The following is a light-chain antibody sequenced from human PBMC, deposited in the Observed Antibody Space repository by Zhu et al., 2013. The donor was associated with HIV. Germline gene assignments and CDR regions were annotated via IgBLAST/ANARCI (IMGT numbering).Light chain of an antibody. CDR1: QSISSW. J-gene: IGKJ2*01. CDR2: DAS. Sequence: DIQMTQSPSTLSASVGDRVTITCRASQSISSWSAWYQQKPGKAPKLLIYDASSLESGVPSRFSGSGSGTEFTLTISSLQPEDFATYYCQQSYSTPYTFGQVTKLEIK. CDR3: QQSYSTPYT. V-gene: IGKV1-5*01.